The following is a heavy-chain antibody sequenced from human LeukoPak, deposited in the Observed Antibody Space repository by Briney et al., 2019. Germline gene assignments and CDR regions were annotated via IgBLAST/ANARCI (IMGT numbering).Heavy chain of an antibody. Sequence: ASVNLSCKASGYTFTSYGISWVRQAPGQGLEWMGWISAYNGNTNYAQKLQGRVTMTTDTSTSTAYKELRSLRSDDTAVYYCARARYCSSTSCPGSYFDYWGQGTLVTVSS. J-gene: IGHJ4*02. V-gene: IGHV1-18*01. CDR3: ARARYCSSTSCPGSYFDY. CDR1: GYTFTSYG. D-gene: IGHD2-2*01. CDR2: ISAYNGNT.